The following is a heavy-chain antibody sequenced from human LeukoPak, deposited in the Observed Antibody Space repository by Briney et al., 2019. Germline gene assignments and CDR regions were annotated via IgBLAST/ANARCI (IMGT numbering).Heavy chain of an antibody. Sequence: SETLSLTCTVSGGSISTYFWSWIRQPPGKGLEWIGYIYYSGSTKYNPSLKSRVTISVDASKTQFSLKLNSVTAADTAVYYCARGSRELYYFDYWGQGTLVTVSS. V-gene: IGHV4-59*01. D-gene: IGHD1-7*01. CDR1: GGSISTYF. J-gene: IGHJ4*02. CDR2: IYYSGST. CDR3: ARGSRELYYFDY.